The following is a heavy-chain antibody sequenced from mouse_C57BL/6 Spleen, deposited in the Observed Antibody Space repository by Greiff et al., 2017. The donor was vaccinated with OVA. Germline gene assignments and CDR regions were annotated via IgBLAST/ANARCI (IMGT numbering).Heavy chain of an antibody. J-gene: IGHJ2*01. CDR3: ARRGYSSGYDY. CDR2: ISYDGSN. CDR1: GYSITSGYY. V-gene: IGHV3-6*01. Sequence: EVQLQESGPGLVKPSQSLSLTCSVTGYSITSGYYWNWIRQFPGNKLEWMGYISYDGSNNYNPSLKNRISITRDTSKNQFFLKLNSVTTEDTATYYCARRGYSSGYDYWGQGTTLTVSS. D-gene: IGHD3-2*02.